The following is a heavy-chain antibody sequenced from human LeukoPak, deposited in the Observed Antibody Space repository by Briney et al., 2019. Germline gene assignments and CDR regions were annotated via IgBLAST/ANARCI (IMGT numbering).Heavy chain of an antibody. CDR1: GDSITSSAFY. D-gene: IGHD4-17*01. Sequence: SETLSLTCTVSGDSITSSAFYWGWIRQAPGEGLEWIGNIFHGGNTHYNPSLKSRVTISVDTSKNQFSLKLSSVTAADTAVYYCARGISTYGDYSAFDIWGQGTMVTVSS. CDR3: ARGISTYGDYSAFDI. V-gene: IGHV4-39*07. CDR2: IFHGGNT. J-gene: IGHJ3*02.